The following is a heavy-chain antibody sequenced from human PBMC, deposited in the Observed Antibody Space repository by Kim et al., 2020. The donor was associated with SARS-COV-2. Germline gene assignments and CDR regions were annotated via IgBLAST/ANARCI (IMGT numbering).Heavy chain of an antibody. V-gene: IGHV4-59*01. CDR1: GVTISSYY. Sequence: SETLSLTCTVSGVTISSYYWSWIRQPPGKGLEWIGYIYYRGSTNYNPSLKGRVTISVDTSKNQYSLKLSSVTAADTAVYYCARDHREWLQYTANWYFDLWGRGTLVTVSS. CDR2: IYYRGST. D-gene: IGHD3-3*01. J-gene: IGHJ2*01. CDR3: ARDHREWLQYTANWYFDL.